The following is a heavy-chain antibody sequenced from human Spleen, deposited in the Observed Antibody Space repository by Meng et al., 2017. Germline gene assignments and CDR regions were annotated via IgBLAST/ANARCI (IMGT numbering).Heavy chain of an antibody. J-gene: IGHJ4*02. CDR1: GYTFPDYW. CDR3: ARDEDISAAGKLFGDY. D-gene: IGHD6-13*01. CDR2: INPKSGDT. Sequence: QVQLGQSGAEVKKPGAPVKVSYKASGYTFPDYWLHWVRRAPGQGLEWMGRINPKSGDTHYAQRFQGRVTMTGDTSISTAYMELSGLRSDDTAMYYCARDEDISAAGKLFGDYWGQGTLVTVSS. V-gene: IGHV1-2*06.